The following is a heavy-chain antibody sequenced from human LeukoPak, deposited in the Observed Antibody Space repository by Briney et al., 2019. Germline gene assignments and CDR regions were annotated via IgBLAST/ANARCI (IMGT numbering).Heavy chain of an antibody. V-gene: IGHV4-4*08. CDR3: ARLGSYHDF. J-gene: IGHJ4*02. CDR2: VHTSGGS. D-gene: IGHD1-26*01. CDR1: VASISDYY. Sequence: PSETLSLTCTVSVASISDYYWIWIRQTPDRGLEWMGHVHTSGGSTYYPSLKTRLTMSIDTSRSQLSLKLTSVTAADTAVYFCARLGSYHDFWGQGALVTVSS.